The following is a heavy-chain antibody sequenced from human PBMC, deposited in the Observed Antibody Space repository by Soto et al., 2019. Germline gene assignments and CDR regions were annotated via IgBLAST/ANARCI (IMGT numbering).Heavy chain of an antibody. V-gene: IGHV3-23*01. D-gene: IGHD4-4*01. J-gene: IGHJ4*02. CDR1: GFTFSSYA. CDR3: AKDLDHDYSNYEGEGYFDY. CDR2: ISGSGGST. Sequence: EVQLLESGGGLVQPGGSLRLSCAASGFTFSSYAMSWVRQAPGKGLEWVSAISGSGGSTYYADSVKGRFTISRDNSKNTLYLQMNSLRAEDTAVYYCAKDLDHDYSNYEGEGYFDYWGQGTLVTVSS.